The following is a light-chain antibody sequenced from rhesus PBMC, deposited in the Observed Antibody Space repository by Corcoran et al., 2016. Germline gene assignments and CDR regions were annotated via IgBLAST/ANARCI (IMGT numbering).Light chain of an antibody. V-gene: IGKV1-22*01. CDR2: KAS. CDR3: QQYSSSPPLT. CDR1: QSISSW. J-gene: IGKJ4*01. Sequence: DIQMTQSPSSLSASVGDTVTITCRASQSISSWLAWYQQKPGKAPKPLIYKASSLQSGVPSRFSGRGSGTDFTLTISSLQSEDFATYYCQQYSSSPPLTFGGGTKVELK.